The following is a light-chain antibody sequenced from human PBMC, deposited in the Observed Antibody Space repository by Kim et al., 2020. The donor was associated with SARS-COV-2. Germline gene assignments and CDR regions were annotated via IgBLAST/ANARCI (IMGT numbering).Light chain of an antibody. CDR1: PSGFAQNT. CDR3: ASWDDTLNSPV. J-gene: IGLJ3*02. Sequence: GQSVTTPCSGGPSGFAQNTLNGYRKFPGTAPQLLMFKNDQRPSGVPDRFSGSKSDTSASRAISGLQSDDEGDYVCASWDDTLNSPVFGGGTRLTVL. CDR2: KND. V-gene: IGLV1-44*01.